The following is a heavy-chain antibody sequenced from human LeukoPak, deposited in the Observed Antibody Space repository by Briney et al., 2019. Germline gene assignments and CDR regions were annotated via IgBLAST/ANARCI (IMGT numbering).Heavy chain of an antibody. Sequence: ASVKVSCKASGYSFTGHYIHWMRQAPGQGLEWMGWINPNSGGTNYAQKFQGRVTMTRDTSISTAYMELSRLISDDTAVYYCAIVGTSTILSCCGPNQVDYWGQGTLVTVSA. D-gene: IGHD2-21*01. CDR1: GYSFTGHY. V-gene: IGHV1-2*02. CDR2: INPNSGGT. J-gene: IGHJ4*02. CDR3: AIVGTSTILSCCGPNQVDY.